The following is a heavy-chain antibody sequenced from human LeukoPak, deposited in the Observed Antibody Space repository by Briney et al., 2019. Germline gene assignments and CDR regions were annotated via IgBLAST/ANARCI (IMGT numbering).Heavy chain of an antibody. D-gene: IGHD3-3*01. CDR2: ITSAGENT. CDR1: EFTFSIYA. CDR3: AKDPRITIFGVVPFDY. J-gene: IGHJ4*02. V-gene: IGHV3-23*01. Sequence: GGSLRLSCAASEFTFSIYAMSWVRQAPGKGLEWVSSITSAGENTFYTGSVKGRFTISRDNSRNTLYLQMNSLRAEDTAVYYCAKDPRITIFGVVPFDYWGQGTLVTVSS.